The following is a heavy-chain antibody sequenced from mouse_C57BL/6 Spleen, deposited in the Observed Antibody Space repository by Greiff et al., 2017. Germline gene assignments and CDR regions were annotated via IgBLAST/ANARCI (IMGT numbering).Heavy chain of an antibody. J-gene: IGHJ2*01. D-gene: IGHD2-1*01. CDR2: IDPENGET. Sequence: VQLKESGAELVKPGASVKLSCTASGFNFKDYYMHWVKQRPEQGLEWIGRIDPENGETKYAPKFQGKAIITADTSSNTAYLQLSSLTSEDTAVFYCARDYGNYLDYWGQGPTLTVSS. CDR3: ARDYGNYLDY. CDR1: GFNFKDYY. V-gene: IGHV14-2*01.